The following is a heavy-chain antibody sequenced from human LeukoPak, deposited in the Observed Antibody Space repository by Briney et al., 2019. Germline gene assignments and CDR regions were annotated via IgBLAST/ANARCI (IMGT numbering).Heavy chain of an antibody. V-gene: IGHV3-11*01. D-gene: IGHD1-26*01. CDR1: GFTFSDYY. J-gene: IGHJ3*02. Sequence: PGGSLRLSCAASGFTFSDYYMSWIRQAPGKGLEWVSYISSSGSSIYYADSVKGRLTISRYNDKNSLYLQMNSLRAEDTAVYYCARGGRQWELLGWDAFDIWGQGTMVTVSS. CDR3: ARGGRQWELLGWDAFDI. CDR2: ISSSGSSI.